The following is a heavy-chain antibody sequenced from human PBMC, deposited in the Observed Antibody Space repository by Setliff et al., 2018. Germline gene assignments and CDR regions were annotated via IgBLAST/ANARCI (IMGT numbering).Heavy chain of an antibody. V-gene: IGHV4-38-2*01. J-gene: IGHJ4*02. CDR1: GLSISGEYY. CDR2: IYHAGRA. Sequence: KTSETLSLTCAVSGLSISGEYYWGWIRQPPGGGPEWIGIIYHAGRAYYSTSLKSRVNLSLDMSKTQFSLHLNSVTAADTAVYYCMRQVGGGLWYCDYWGQGILVTVSS. D-gene: IGHD2-15*01. CDR3: MRQVGGGLWYCDY.